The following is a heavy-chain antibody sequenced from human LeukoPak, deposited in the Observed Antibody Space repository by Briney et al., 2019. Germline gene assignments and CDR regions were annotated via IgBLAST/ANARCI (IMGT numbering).Heavy chain of an antibody. V-gene: IGHV4-31*03. CDR1: GGSISSGGYY. CDR3: ARVLGTMVRGVEYYFDY. J-gene: IGHJ4*02. CDR2: IYYSGST. Sequence: SETLSLTCTVSGGSISSGGYYWSWLRQHPGKGLEWIGYIYYSGSTYYNPSLKSRVTISVDTSKNQFSLKLSSVTAADTAVYYCARVLGTMVRGVEYYFDYWGQGTLVTVSS. D-gene: IGHD3-10*01.